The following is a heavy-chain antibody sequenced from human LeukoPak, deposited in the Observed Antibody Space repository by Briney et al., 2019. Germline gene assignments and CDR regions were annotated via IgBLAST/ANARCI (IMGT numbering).Heavy chain of an antibody. V-gene: IGHV3-23*01. D-gene: IGHD3-10*01. CDR3: AKALKWFSP. CDR1: GFTFSSYA. CDR2: ISASSSSI. J-gene: IGHJ5*02. Sequence: GGSLRLTCAASGFTFSSYALTWVPQAPGKGLEWVSGISASSSSIYYADSVKGRFTISRDNSKNTLYLQMNTLRAWNTVVYYWAKALKWFSPCGQGNLVTVSS.